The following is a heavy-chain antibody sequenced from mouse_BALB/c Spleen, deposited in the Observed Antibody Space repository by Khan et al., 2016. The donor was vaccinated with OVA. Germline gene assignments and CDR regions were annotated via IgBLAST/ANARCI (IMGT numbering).Heavy chain of an antibody. Sequence: QVQLKESGPGLVAPSQSLSITCTVSGFSLSRYSIHWVRQPPGKGLEWLGIMWIGGSTDYNSALKSRLSISKDNSKSQVFLKMNSPQTDDTAMYYCARSRDGGSYWYFDVWGAGTTVTVSS. CDR1: GFSLSRYS. D-gene: IGHD1-1*01. J-gene: IGHJ1*01. V-gene: IGHV2-6-4*01. CDR2: MWIGGST. CDR3: ARSRDGGSYWYFDV.